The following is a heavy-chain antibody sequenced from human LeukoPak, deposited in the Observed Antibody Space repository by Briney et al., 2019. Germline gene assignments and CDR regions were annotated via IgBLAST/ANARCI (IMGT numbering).Heavy chain of an antibody. D-gene: IGHD5-24*01. Sequence: SETLSLTCTVSGGSISSSSYFWGWIRQPPGKGLEWIGSVYDSGSTYYNPSLKSRVTISVDTSKNQFSLKLSSVTAADTAVYYCARSRDGYNRFDYWGQGTLVTVSS. J-gene: IGHJ4*02. CDR1: GGSISSSSYF. CDR3: ARSRDGYNRFDY. CDR2: VYDSGST. V-gene: IGHV4-39*07.